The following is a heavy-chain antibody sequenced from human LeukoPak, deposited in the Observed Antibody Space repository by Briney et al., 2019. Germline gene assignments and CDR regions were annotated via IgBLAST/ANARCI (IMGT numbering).Heavy chain of an antibody. Sequence: GESLKISCKGSGYSFTSYWIGWVRQMPGKGLEWMGIIYPGDSDTRYSPSFQGQVTISADKSISTAYLQWSSLKAADAAVYYCARDLGDGYKGIQHWGQGTLVTVSS. CDR1: GYSFTSYW. J-gene: IGHJ1*01. CDR2: IYPGDSDT. D-gene: IGHD5-24*01. V-gene: IGHV5-51*01. CDR3: ARDLGDGYKGIQH.